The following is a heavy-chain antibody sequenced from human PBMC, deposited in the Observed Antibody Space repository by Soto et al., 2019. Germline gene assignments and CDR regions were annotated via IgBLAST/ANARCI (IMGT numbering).Heavy chain of an antibody. Sequence: PGESLNISCKVFGDSFTGFWIGWVRQMPGKGLEWVGSIYPRDSDTRYNPSFQGQVTISADRSTTTAYLQWSSLKASDTAIYYCARQHPLDSRVWYIWGQGTLVTVSS. CDR2: IYPRDSDT. CDR1: GDSFTGFW. CDR3: ARQHPLDSRVWYI. V-gene: IGHV5-51*01. J-gene: IGHJ4*02. D-gene: IGHD6-19*01.